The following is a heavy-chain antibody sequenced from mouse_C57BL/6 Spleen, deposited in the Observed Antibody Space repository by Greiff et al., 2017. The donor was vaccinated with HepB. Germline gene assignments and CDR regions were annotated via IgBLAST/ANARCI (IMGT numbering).Heavy chain of an antibody. J-gene: IGHJ4*01. CDR1: GFTFSSYA. Sequence: EVQGVESGEGLVKPGGSLKLSCAASGFTFSSYAMSWVRQTPEKRLEWVAYISSGGDYIYYADTVKGRFTISRDNARNTLYLQMSSLKSEDTAMYYCTRDGEGYYAMDYWGQGTSVTVSS. D-gene: IGHD2-3*01. CDR3: TRDGEGYYAMDY. CDR2: ISSGGDYI. V-gene: IGHV5-9-1*02.